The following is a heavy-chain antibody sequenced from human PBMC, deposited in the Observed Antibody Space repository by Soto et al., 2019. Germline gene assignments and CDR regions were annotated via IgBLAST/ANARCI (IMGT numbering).Heavy chain of an antibody. CDR2: ITTSGGNT. Sequence: EVQRLESGGGLVQPGGSLRLSCAASGCTFSTYAMSWVRQAPGKGLEWVSTITTSGGNTYYADSVQGRFTISRDNSKNTLYLQMNSLRAEDTAVYYCAGRYCTNGVCYTNYYYYIDVWGKGTTVTVSS. CDR3: AGRYCTNGVCYTNYYYYIDV. CDR1: GCTFSTYA. J-gene: IGHJ6*03. V-gene: IGHV3-23*01. D-gene: IGHD2-8*01.